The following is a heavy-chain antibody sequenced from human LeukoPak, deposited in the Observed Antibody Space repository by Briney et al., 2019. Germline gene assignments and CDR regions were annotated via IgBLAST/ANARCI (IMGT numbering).Heavy chain of an antibody. CDR3: ATPQDYYDSSGPLGGFDY. V-gene: IGHV5-51*01. CDR1: GYSFTSYW. J-gene: IGHJ4*02. D-gene: IGHD3-22*01. CDR2: IYPGDSDT. Sequence: GESLKISCKGSGYSFTSYWIGWVRQMPGKGLEWMGIIYPGDSDTRYSPSFQGQVTISADKSISTAYLQWSRLKASDTALYYGATPQDYYDSSGPLGGFDYWGQGTLVTVSS.